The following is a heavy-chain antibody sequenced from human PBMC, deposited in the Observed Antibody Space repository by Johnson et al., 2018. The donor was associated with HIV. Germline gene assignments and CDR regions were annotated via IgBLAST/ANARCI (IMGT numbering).Heavy chain of an antibody. V-gene: IGHV3-30*03. CDR2: ISYDGSKK. Sequence: QVQLVESGGGVVQPGRSLRLSCAASGFTFSSYGMHWVRQAPGKGLEWLAVISYDGSKKYYADSVKGRFTISRDNSKNTLYLQMNSLRAEDTAVYYCARDQNIVGANDGFDIWGQGTMVTVSS. J-gene: IGHJ3*02. D-gene: IGHD1-26*01. CDR3: ARDQNIVGANDGFDI. CDR1: GFTFSSYG.